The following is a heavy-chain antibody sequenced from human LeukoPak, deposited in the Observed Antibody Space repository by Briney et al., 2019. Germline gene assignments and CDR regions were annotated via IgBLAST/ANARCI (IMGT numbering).Heavy chain of an antibody. J-gene: IGHJ4*02. CDR3: AKYGPQDSGSSHFDY. V-gene: IGHV3-23*01. CDR2: IRDSGSST. CDR1: GFTFSSYA. D-gene: IGHD1-26*01. Sequence: GGALRLSCAASGFTFSSYAMSWVRQAPGKGLEWVSAIRDSGSSTHYADSVKGRFTTSRDNSKTTLFLQMNSLRAEDTAIYYCAKYGPQDSGSSHFDYWGQGALVTVSS.